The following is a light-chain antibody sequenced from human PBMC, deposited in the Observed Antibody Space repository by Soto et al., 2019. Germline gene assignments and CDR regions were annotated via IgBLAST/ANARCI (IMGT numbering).Light chain of an antibody. CDR3: QHYNSYSEA. Sequence: IQMTQSPFSLSASVGDRVTITCLASQIITNRLAWYQQKPGKAPKVLIFDASNLESGVPSRFSGSGSGTEFILTISSLQPDDFATYYCQHYNSYSEAFGQGTKVDIK. CDR2: DAS. J-gene: IGKJ1*01. V-gene: IGKV1-5*01. CDR1: QIITNR.